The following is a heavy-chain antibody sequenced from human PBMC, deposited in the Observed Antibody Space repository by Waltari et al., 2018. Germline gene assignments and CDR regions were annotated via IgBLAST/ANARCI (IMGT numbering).Heavy chain of an antibody. CDR3: ARDRRSGSYFYGMDV. CDR2: IYYSGST. CDR1: GGPISSYY. V-gene: IGHV4-59*01. Sequence: QVQLQESGPGLVKPSVTLSLTCTVSGGPISSYYWSWIRQPPGKGLEWIGYIYYSGSTNYNPSLKSRVTISVDTSKNQFSLKLSSVTAADTAVYYCARDRRSGSYFYGMDVWGQGTTVTVSS. J-gene: IGHJ6*02. D-gene: IGHD1-26*01.